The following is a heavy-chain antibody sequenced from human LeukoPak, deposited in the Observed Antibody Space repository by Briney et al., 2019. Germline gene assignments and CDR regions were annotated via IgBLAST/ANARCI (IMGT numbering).Heavy chain of an antibody. Sequence: PGGSLRLSCAASGFTFSSYWMSWVRQAPGKGLEWVANIKQDGSEKYYVDSVKGRFTISRDNAKNSLYLQMNSLRAEDTAVYYCARDLNAYDSSGYYQLWGQGTMVTVSS. V-gene: IGHV3-7*01. CDR2: IKQDGSEK. J-gene: IGHJ3*01. D-gene: IGHD3-22*01. CDR1: GFTFSSYW. CDR3: ARDLNAYDSSGYYQL.